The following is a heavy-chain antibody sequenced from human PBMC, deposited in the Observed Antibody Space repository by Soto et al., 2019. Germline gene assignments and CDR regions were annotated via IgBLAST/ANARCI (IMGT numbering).Heavy chain of an antibody. CDR1: GFTFSSYS. J-gene: IGHJ6*02. V-gene: IGHV3-21*01. Sequence: EVQLVESGGGLVKPGGSLRLSCAASGFTFSSYSMNWVRQAPGKGLEWVSSISSSSSYIYYADSVKGRFTISRDNAKNSLYLQMNSLRAEDTAVYYCARDRVTMVRGVRNLYYYYGTDVWGQGTTVTVSS. CDR2: ISSSSSYI. CDR3: ARDRVTMVRGVRNLYYYYGTDV. D-gene: IGHD3-10*01.